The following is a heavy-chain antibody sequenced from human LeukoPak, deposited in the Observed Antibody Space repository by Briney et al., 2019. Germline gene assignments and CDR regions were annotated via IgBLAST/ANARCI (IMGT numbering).Heavy chain of an antibody. CDR3: AHYGHYYDSSGLCY. CDR2: IYWNDDK. Sequence: SGPTLLNPTRTLTLTCTFSGFSLRTSGGGVGWIRQPPGKALEWLALIYWNDDKRYSPSLKSRLTITKDTSKNQVVLTMTNMDPVDTATYYCAHYGHYYDSSGLCYWGQGTLVTVSS. J-gene: IGHJ4*02. CDR1: GFSLRTSGGG. D-gene: IGHD3-22*01. V-gene: IGHV2-5*01.